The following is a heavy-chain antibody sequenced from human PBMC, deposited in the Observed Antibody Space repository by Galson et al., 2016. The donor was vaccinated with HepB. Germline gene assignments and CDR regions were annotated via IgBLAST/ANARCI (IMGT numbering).Heavy chain of an antibody. CDR3: VREPNAGAYYYDY. Sequence: SLRLSCAASGFEFSTYWMPWVRQAPGKGLEWVANIKEDGSVKYHVASVKGRFTISRDNAKNSLYLQMNSLRVDDTAVYYCVREPNAGAYYYDYWGRGTLVTVSS. V-gene: IGHV3-7*01. CDR1: GFEFSTYW. CDR2: IKEDGSVK. J-gene: IGHJ4*02.